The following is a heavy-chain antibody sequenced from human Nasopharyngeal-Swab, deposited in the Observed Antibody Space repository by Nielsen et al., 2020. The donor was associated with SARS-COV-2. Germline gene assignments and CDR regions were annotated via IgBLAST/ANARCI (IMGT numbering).Heavy chain of an antibody. CDR1: GFTVNSNF. CDR3: ARDGYSYDDAFDI. J-gene: IGHJ3*02. V-gene: IGHV3-66*03. D-gene: IGHD5-18*01. Sequence: GGSLRLSCAASGFTVNSNFMTWVRQAPGKGLEWVSLIYSSGGTYYADSVKGRFTISRDNSNNTLYLQMNSLRPDDTAVYYCARDGYSYDDAFDIWGQGTLVTVSS. CDR2: IYSSGGT.